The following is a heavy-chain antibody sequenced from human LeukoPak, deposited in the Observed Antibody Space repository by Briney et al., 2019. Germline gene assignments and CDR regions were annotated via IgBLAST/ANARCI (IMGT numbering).Heavy chain of an antibody. D-gene: IGHD3-10*01. J-gene: IGHJ5*02. CDR1: GGSFSGYY. CDR3: ARVDPYGSGSYYNARRFYWFDP. CDR2: INHSGST. Sequence: SETLSLTCAVYGGSFSGYYWSWIRQPPGKGLEWIGEINHSGSTNYNPSLKSRVTISVDTSKNQFSLKLSSVSAADTAVYYCARVDPYGSGSYYNARRFYWFDPWGQGTLVTVSS. V-gene: IGHV4-34*01.